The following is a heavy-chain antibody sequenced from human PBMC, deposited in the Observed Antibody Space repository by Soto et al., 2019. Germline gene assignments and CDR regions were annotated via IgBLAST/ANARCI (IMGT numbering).Heavy chain of an antibody. CDR2: VYSTGTT. D-gene: IGHD3-22*01. CDR3: ARGLVSSGPKSPSFGY. V-gene: IGHV4-61*08. CDR1: GDSVSSSDFY. Sequence: PSETLSLTCAVSGDSVSSSDFYWTRIRQPPGKPLEWIGYVYSTGTTNYSPSLKSRVDMSVDTSKNQFSLKLSSVTAADTAVYYCARGLVSSGPKSPSFGYWGQGTLVTVSS. J-gene: IGHJ4*02.